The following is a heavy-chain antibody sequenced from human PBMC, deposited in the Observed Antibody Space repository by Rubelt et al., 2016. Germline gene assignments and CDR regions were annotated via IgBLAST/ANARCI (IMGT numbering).Heavy chain of an antibody. V-gene: IGHV4-34*01. CDR3: ARVSGWYRAPGQDFDY. CDR1: GGSFSGCY. CDR2: INHSGST. J-gene: IGHJ4*02. Sequence: QVQLQQWGAGLLKPSETLSLTCAVYGGSFSGCYWSWIRQPPGKGLEWIGEINHSGSTNYNPSLKSRVTISVDTSKNQFSLKLSSVTAADTAVYYCARVSGWYRAPGQDFDYWGQGTLVTVSS. D-gene: IGHD6-19*01.